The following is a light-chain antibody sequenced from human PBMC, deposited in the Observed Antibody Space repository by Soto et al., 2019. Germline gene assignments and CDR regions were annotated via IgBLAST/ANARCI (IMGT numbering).Light chain of an antibody. CDR1: QRISGW. V-gene: IGKV1-5*01. CDR3: QHFNSYPWT. Sequence: DIQMTQSPSTLSASVGDRVAITCRASQRISGWLAWYQQKAGKAPTLLIYGASSLHTGVPSRFSGSGSGTEFTLTISSLQPDDVATYYCQHFNSYPWTFG. CDR2: GAS. J-gene: IGKJ1*01.